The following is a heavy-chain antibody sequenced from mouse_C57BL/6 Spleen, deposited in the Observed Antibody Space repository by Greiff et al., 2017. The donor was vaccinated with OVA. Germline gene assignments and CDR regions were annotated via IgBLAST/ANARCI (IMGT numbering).Heavy chain of an antibody. Sequence: VQLQQSGAELVRPGASVTLSCKASGYTFTDYEMHWVKQTPVHGLEWIGAIDPETGGTAYNQKFKGKAILTADKSSSTAYMELRSLTSEDSAVYDCTEAYYSNSREDFEVWGTGTTVTVSS. J-gene: IGHJ1*03. V-gene: IGHV1-15*01. CDR1: GYTFTDYE. CDR3: TEAYYSNSREDFEV. D-gene: IGHD2-5*01. CDR2: IDPETGGT.